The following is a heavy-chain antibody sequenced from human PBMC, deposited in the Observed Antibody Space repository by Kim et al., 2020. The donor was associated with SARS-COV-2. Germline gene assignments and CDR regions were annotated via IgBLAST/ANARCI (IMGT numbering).Heavy chain of an antibody. CDR2: LNPDSGGT. CDR1: GYTFSRYY. CDR3: AGGYSMSTFDY. J-gene: IGHJ4*02. Sequence: ASVKVSCTASGYTFSRYYFHWVRQAPGQGLEWMDRLNPDSGGTDYAQKFQGRVTMTRDTSISTAYIELSRLEFDDTAVYYCAGGYSMSTFDYWGQGTLVT. V-gene: IGHV1-2*06. D-gene: IGHD6-13*01.